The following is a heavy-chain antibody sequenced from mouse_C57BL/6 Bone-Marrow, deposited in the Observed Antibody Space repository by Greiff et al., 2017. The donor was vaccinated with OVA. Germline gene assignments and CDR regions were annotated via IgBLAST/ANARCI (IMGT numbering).Heavy chain of an antibody. J-gene: IGHJ3*01. V-gene: IGHV2-6*01. CDR1: GFSLTSYG. CDR3: ASGPTRFAY. CDR2: IWGVGST. Sequence: VKLQESGPGLVAPSQSLSITCTVSGFSLTSYGVDWVRQSPGKGLEWLGVIWGVGSTNYNSALKSRLSISKDNSKSQVFLKMNSLQTDDTAMYYCASGPTRFAYWGQGTLVTVSA.